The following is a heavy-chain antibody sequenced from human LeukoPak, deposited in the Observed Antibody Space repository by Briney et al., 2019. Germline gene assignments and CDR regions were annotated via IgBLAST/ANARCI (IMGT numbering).Heavy chain of an antibody. V-gene: IGHV3-7*04. Sequence: GGSLRLSCAASGFTFTTFWMSWVRQAPGKGLEWVAKINQYGTEKYYVDSVKGRFTISRDNAKNSLYLQMNSLRAEDTAVYYCAREVREVPHWGQGTLVTVSS. CDR3: AREVREVPH. J-gene: IGHJ4*02. D-gene: IGHD2-2*01. CDR1: GFTFTTFW. CDR2: INQYGTEK.